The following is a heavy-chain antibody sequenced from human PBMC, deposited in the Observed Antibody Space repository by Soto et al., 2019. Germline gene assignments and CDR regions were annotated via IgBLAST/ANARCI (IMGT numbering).Heavy chain of an antibody. Sequence: EVPLLESGGGLVQPGGSLRLSCAASEFTFSNYAMSWVRQARGKGLEWVAAISYGGGTAYYADFVKGRFTISRDNSKNRPYLQMNRLRAEDTAVYYCAKNPGYFYDSTGYHFDYWAQGTLVTVSS. J-gene: IGHJ4*02. CDR2: ISYGGGTA. D-gene: IGHD3-22*01. V-gene: IGHV3-23*01. CDR1: EFTFSNYA. CDR3: AKNPGYFYDSTGYHFDY.